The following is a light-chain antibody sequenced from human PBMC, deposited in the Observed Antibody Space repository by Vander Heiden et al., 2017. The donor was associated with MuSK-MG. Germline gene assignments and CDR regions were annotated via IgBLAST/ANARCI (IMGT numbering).Light chain of an antibody. Sequence: IVLTQAPATLSLSAVDRVTTSCRPSQSVSSYSAGDQQKPGQAPRIRLYDASNRATGIPARCRGSGSGTDFLLTIRRLEPEGLVVYDSEQSRDGRVLTFGGGTKVEIK. CDR3: EQSRDGRVLT. CDR1: QSVSSY. CDR2: DAS. V-gene: IGKV3-11*01. J-gene: IGKJ4*01.